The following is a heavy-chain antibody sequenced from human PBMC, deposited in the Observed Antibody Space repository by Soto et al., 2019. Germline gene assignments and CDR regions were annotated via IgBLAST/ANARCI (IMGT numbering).Heavy chain of an antibody. D-gene: IGHD1-1*01. Sequence: EVQLVESGGGLVKPGGSLRLSCAASGFTFSSYSMNWVRQAPGKGLEWVSSISSSSSYIYYADSVKGRFTISRDNAKNSLYLRMNSLRAEDTAVYYCARDGFNDEPFDYWGQGTLVTVSS. CDR1: GFTFSSYS. CDR3: ARDGFNDEPFDY. CDR2: ISSSSSYI. V-gene: IGHV3-21*01. J-gene: IGHJ4*02.